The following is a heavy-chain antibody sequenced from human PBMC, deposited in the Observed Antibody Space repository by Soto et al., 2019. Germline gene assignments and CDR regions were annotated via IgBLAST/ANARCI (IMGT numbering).Heavy chain of an antibody. CDR1: GYSFTSYW. J-gene: IGHJ6*02. Sequence: PGESLRISCKGSGYSFTSYWISWVRQMPGKGLEWMGRIDPSDSYTNYSPPFQGHVTISADKSISTAYLQWSSLKASDTAMYYCAAPKPLSRGSYYGIDVWGQGPTVTASS. V-gene: IGHV5-10-1*01. CDR3: AAPKPLSRGSYYGIDV. D-gene: IGHD3-10*01. CDR2: IDPSDSYT.